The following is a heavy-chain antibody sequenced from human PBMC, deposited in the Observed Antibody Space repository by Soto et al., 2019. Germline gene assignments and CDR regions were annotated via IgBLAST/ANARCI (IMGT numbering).Heavy chain of an antibody. CDR2: IYYSGST. J-gene: IGHJ5*02. D-gene: IGHD6-6*01. Sequence: QVQLQESGPGLVNPSQTLSLTCNVSGGSISRGDYYWSWIRQHPGKGLEWIGDIYYSGSTFYNPSLKSPLTRSAETSQNPFSPKLSAVTAADTAVYYCARERPDGARLDPWGQGTLVTVSS. CDR1: GGSISRGDYY. V-gene: IGHV4-30-4*01. CDR3: ARERPDGARLDP.